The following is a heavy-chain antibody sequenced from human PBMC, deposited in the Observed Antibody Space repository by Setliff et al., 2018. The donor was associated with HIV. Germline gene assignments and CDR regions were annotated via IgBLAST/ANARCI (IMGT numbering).Heavy chain of an antibody. V-gene: IGHV4-38-2*01. Sequence: PSETLSLTCDVSGYSINTAFYWGWMRQAPGKGLEWIGTIYQSGTTFYNPSLKGRLTISVDTSKNQISLKLRSVTAADTAIYYCARRGYSGYASGWFGPWGQGTLVTVSS. J-gene: IGHJ5*02. D-gene: IGHD5-12*01. CDR1: GYSINTAFY. CDR2: IYQSGTT. CDR3: ARRGYSGYASGWFGP.